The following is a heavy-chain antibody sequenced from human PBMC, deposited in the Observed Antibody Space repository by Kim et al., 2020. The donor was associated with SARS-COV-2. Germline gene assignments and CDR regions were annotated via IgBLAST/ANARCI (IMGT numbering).Heavy chain of an antibody. Sequence: GGSLRLSCAASGLTFSSYWMHWVRQAPGQGLVWVSRINGDGSFTNYVDSVKGRFTISRDNARNTLYLQMNSLIAEDTAVYYCASGVNPTYNDYWGQGTLVTVSS. J-gene: IGHJ4*02. D-gene: IGHD1-20*01. V-gene: IGHV3-74*01. CDR1: GLTFSSYW. CDR3: ASGVNPTYNDY. CDR2: INGDGSFT.